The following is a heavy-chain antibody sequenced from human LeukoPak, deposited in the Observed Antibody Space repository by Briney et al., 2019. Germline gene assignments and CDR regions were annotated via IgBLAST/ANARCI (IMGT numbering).Heavy chain of an antibody. CDR2: ISWNSGSI. J-gene: IGHJ3*02. V-gene: IGHV3-9*01. CDR1: GFTFDDYA. Sequence: PGGSLRLSCAASGFTFDDYAMHWVRQAPGKGLEWVSGISWNSGSIGYADSVSGRFTISRDNAKNSLYLQMNSLRAEDTALYYCAKLQTYYYDSSGYPDAFDIWGQGTMVTVSS. D-gene: IGHD3-22*01. CDR3: AKLQTYYYDSSGYPDAFDI.